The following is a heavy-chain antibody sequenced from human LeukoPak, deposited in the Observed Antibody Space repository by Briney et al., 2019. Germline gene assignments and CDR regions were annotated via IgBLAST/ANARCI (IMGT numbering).Heavy chain of an antibody. CDR1: GFTFSSYW. Sequence: PGGSLRFSCAASGFTFSSYWMNWVRQAPGRGLEWVANIDQSGGRNNYVDSVKGRFTISRDNAKNSLFLEMSSLRADDTAVYFCARDVEGGTFDIWGQGTTVTVSS. V-gene: IGHV3-7*05. CDR2: IDQSGGRN. J-gene: IGHJ3*02. CDR3: ARDVEGGTFDI. D-gene: IGHD3-16*01.